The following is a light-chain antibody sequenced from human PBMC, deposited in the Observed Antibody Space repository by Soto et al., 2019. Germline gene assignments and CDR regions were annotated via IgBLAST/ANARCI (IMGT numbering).Light chain of an antibody. CDR2: GAS. J-gene: IGKJ1*01. V-gene: IGKV1-13*02. Sequence: AIQLTQSPSSLYASVGDRVTITCRASQGISSALAWYQQKPGKAPKLLIYGASSLESGVPSRFSGSGSGTEFTLTISSLQPDDFATYYCQQCNTFWTFGQGTKVDIK. CDR3: QQCNTFWT. CDR1: QGISSA.